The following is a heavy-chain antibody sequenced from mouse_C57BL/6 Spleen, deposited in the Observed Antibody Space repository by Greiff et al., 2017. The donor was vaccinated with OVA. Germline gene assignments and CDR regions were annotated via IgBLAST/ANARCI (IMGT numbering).Heavy chain of an antibody. V-gene: IGHV7-3*01. D-gene: IGHD1-1*01. CDR2: ISNKANGYTT. Sequence: EVMLVESGGGLVQPGGSLSLSCAASGFTFTDYYMSWVRQPPGKALEWLGFISNKANGYTTEYSASVKGRFTISRDTSPRILYLQMNALRADDSATYYCGGNIRWLYYFDYWGQGTTLTVAT. CDR3: GGNIRWLYYFDY. J-gene: IGHJ2*01. CDR1: GFTFTDYY.